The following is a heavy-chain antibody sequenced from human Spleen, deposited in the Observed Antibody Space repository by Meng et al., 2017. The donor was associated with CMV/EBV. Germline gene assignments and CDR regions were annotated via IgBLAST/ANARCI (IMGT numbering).Heavy chain of an antibody. CDR3: ARAPSGVVPAARSSSYYYYGMDV. D-gene: IGHD2-2*01. Sequence: SVKVSCKASGGTFSSYTISWVRQAPGQGLEWMGRIIPILGIANYAQKFQGRVTITADKSTSTAYMELSSLRSEDTAVYYCARAPSGVVPAARSSSYYYYGMDVWGQGTTVTVSS. CDR1: GGTFSSYT. V-gene: IGHV1-69*02. J-gene: IGHJ6*02. CDR2: IIPILGIA.